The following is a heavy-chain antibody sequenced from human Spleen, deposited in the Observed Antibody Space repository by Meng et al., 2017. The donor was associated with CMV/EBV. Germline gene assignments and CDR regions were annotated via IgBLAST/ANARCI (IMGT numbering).Heavy chain of an antibody. J-gene: IGHJ4*02. V-gene: IGHV3-23*01. D-gene: IGHD1-26*01. CDR2: ISGSGGST. CDR3: AKEGERSALVDYFDY. Sequence: GESLKISCAASGFTFSSYAMSWVRQAPGKGLEWVSAISGSGGSTYYADSVKGRFTISRDNSKNTLYVQMNSLRAEDTAVYYCAKEGERSALVDYFDYWGQGTLVTVSS. CDR1: GFTFSSYA.